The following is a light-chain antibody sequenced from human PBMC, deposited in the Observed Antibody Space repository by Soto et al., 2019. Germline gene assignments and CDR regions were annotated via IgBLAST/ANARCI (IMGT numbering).Light chain of an antibody. Sequence: QSVLTQPPSASGTPGQRVTISCSGSSPNIGRNYVYWYLQLPGTAPKLLIYKDNQRPSGGPVRFSDSKSGTSASLAISGLRSEDEADYYCAAWDDSLSIWVFGGGTQLTVL. J-gene: IGLJ3*02. CDR1: SPNIGRNY. CDR2: KDN. CDR3: AAWDDSLSIWV. V-gene: IGLV1-47*01.